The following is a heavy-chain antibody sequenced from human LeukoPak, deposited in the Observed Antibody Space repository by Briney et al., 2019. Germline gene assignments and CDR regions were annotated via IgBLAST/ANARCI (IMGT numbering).Heavy chain of an antibody. CDR3: ARLNPGYCSSTSCMAYYYYYMDV. CDR1: GGSISSYY. J-gene: IGHJ6*03. D-gene: IGHD2-2*01. V-gene: IGHV4-59*01. Sequence: SETLSLTCTVSGGSISSYYWSWIREPPGKGLEWIGYIYYSGSTNYNPSLKSRVTIPVDTSKNQFSLKLSSVTAADTAVYYCARLNPGYCSSTSCMAYYYYYMDVWGKGTTVTVSS. CDR2: IYYSGST.